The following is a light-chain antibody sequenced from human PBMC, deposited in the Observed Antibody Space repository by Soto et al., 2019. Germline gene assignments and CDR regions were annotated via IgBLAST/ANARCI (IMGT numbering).Light chain of an antibody. V-gene: IGLV2-18*02. Sequence: QSVLTQPPSVSGSPGQSVTISCTGTSSDVGSYNRVSWYQQPPGTAPKLMIYEVSNRPSGVPDRFSGSKSGNTASLTISGLQAEDEADYYCSSYTGSNTYVFGTGTKLTVL. CDR1: SSDVGSYNR. J-gene: IGLJ1*01. CDR2: EVS. CDR3: SSYTGSNTYV.